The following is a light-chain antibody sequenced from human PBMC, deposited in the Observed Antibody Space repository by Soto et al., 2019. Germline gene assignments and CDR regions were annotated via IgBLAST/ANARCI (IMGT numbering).Light chain of an antibody. CDR2: DVS. J-gene: IGLJ2*01. CDR1: SSDVGAYNF. Sequence: QSALTQPPSVSGSPGQSGTISCTGTSSDVGAYNFVSWYQQYPGKAPKLIIFDVSARPSGVHDRFSGSKSGNTASLTISGLQGDDEADYYCCSYVGTYSPVLGGGTKLTVL. CDR3: CSYVGTYSPV. V-gene: IGLV2-11*01.